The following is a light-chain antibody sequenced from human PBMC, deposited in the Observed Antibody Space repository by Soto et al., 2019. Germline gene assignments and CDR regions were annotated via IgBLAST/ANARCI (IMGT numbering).Light chain of an antibody. CDR1: SGHSSYI. CDR2: LEGSGSY. CDR3: ETWDSNTLV. Sequence: QPVLTQSSSASASLGSSVKLTCTLSSGHSSYIIAWHQQQPGKAPRYLMKLEGSGSYNKGSGVPDRFSGSSSGADRYLTISNLQSADEADYYCETWDSNTLVFGGGTKVTVL. V-gene: IGLV4-60*03. J-gene: IGLJ3*02.